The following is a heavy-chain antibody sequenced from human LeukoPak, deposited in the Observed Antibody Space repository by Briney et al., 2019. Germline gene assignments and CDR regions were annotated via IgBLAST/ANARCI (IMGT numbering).Heavy chain of an antibody. Sequence: GGSLRLSCAASGFTFGNYIMNWVRQAPGKGREWVSTISGSGINAWYADSVKGRFTISRDNSRNTLYLQMNSLRAEDTALYYCAKDRGGSSAWPAFDYWGQGTLVTVSS. D-gene: IGHD3-16*01. CDR2: ISGSGINA. J-gene: IGHJ4*02. CDR3: AKDRGGSSAWPAFDY. V-gene: IGHV3-23*01. CDR1: GFTFGNYI.